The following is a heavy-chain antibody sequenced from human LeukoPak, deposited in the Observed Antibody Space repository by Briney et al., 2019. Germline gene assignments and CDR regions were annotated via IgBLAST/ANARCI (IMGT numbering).Heavy chain of an antibody. CDR1: GFTFSSYW. Sequence: GGSLRLSCAASGFTFSSYWMSWVRQAPGKGLEWVANIKQDGSEKYYVDSVKGRFTISRDNAKNSLYLQMNSLRAEDAAVYYCAREGGSNLLSSDTFDVWGQGTMVTVSS. D-gene: IGHD2-15*01. J-gene: IGHJ3*01. CDR2: IKQDGSEK. V-gene: IGHV3-7*01. CDR3: AREGGSNLLSSDTFDV.